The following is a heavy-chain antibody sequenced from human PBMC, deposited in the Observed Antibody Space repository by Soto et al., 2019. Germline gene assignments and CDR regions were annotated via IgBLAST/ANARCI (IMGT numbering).Heavy chain of an antibody. J-gene: IGHJ4*02. CDR1: GGSFRGSY. D-gene: IGHD5-12*01. Sequence: QVQLRQWGAGLLKPSETLSLTCAVSGGSFRGSYWSWLRQSPGKGLEWSGEINQSGSTDYHPSLMGRVTISVGTSTCQFSLKLSSVPAAATVVYYCARECLWLRYIDYWGPGSLVTVSS. V-gene: IGHV4-34*01. CDR3: ARECLWLRYIDY. CDR2: INQSGST.